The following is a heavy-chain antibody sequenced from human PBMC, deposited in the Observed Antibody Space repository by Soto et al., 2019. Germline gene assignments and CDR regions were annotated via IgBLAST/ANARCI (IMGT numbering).Heavy chain of an antibody. CDR2: VYFDGST. Sequence: QLQLQESGPGLVKPSETLSLDCTVSGGSVSSSRYFWGWIRQPPVKGLEWIGSVYFDGSTYYSASLKSRVTISVDTAKNQFSLKLISVTAADTAVYYCAGHPIAAAPGNRHVDVWGIGTTVTVSS. V-gene: IGHV4-39*01. J-gene: IGHJ6*04. CDR3: AGHPIAAAPGNRHVDV. D-gene: IGHD6-13*01. CDR1: GGSVSSSRYF.